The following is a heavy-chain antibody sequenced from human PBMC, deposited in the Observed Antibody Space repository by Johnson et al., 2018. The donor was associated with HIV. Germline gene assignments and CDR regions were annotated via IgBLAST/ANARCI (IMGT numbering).Heavy chain of an antibody. Sequence: VQLVESGGGLVQPGGSLRLSCAASGFTFSSYAMSWVRQAPGKGLEWVSAISGSGGSTYYADSVKGRFTISRDIAKNSLYLQMNSLRAEDTAIYYCARDPGNGGRPFDAFDIWGQGTMVTVSS. V-gene: IGHV3-23*04. D-gene: IGHD4-23*01. CDR1: GFTFSSYA. CDR2: ISGSGGST. J-gene: IGHJ3*02. CDR3: ARDPGNGGRPFDAFDI.